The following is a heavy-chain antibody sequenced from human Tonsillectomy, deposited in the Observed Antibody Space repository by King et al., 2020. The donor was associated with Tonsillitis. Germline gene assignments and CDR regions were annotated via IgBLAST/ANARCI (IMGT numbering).Heavy chain of an antibody. V-gene: IGHV3-23*04. CDR2: ISGSGGST. CDR1: IFTFSSYA. CDR3: AKSRSTSCLRRDCLNYFYYGMDV. Sequence: VQLVESGGGVVQPGGSLRLSCAASIFTFSSYAMSWVRQAPGKGLEWVSTISGSGGSTYYADSVKGRFTISRDNYKNTLYLQMNSLRDEDTAVYYCAKSRSTSCLRRDCLNYFYYGMDVWGQGTTVTVSS. D-gene: IGHD2-2*01. J-gene: IGHJ6*02.